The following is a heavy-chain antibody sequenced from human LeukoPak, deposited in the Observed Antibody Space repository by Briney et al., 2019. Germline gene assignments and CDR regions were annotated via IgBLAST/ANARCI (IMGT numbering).Heavy chain of an antibody. V-gene: IGHV3-30-3*01. D-gene: IGHD6-13*01. CDR1: GFTFSSYA. CDR3: ARDGAAGGMDV. J-gene: IGHJ6*02. Sequence: RSLRLSCAASGFTFSSYAMHWVRQAPGKGLEWVAVISYDGSNKYYADSVKGRFTISRDNSKNTLYLQMNSLRAEDTAVYYCARDGAAGGMDVWGQGTTVTVSS. CDR2: ISYDGSNK.